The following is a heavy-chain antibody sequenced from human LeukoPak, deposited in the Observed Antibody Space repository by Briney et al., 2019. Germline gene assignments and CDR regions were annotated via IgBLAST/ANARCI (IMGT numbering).Heavy chain of an antibody. V-gene: IGHV1-2*02. CDR3: ARDLLGYCSSTSCYRKDPFDY. J-gene: IGHJ4*02. D-gene: IGHD2-2*02. Sequence: ASVKVSCKASGYTFTGYYLHWVRQAPGQGLEWMGWINPNNGGTNYAQKFQGRVTMTRDTSISTAYMELSRLRSDDTAVYYCARDLLGYCSSTSCYRKDPFDYWGQGTLVTVSS. CDR2: INPNNGGT. CDR1: GYTFTGYY.